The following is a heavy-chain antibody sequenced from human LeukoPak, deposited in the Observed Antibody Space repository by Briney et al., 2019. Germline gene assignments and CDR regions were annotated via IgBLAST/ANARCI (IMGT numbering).Heavy chain of an antibody. CDR2: ISWNSGSI. CDR3: AKTYSSSSTIYYYYGMDV. V-gene: IGHV3-9*01. CDR1: GFTFDDYA. J-gene: IGHJ6*04. Sequence: GGSLRLSCAASGFTFDDYAMHWVRHAPGKGVEWVSGISWNSGSIVYADSVKGRFTISRDNAKNSLYLQMNSLRAEDTALYYCAKTYSSSSTIYYYYGMDVWGKGTTVTVSS. D-gene: IGHD6-13*01.